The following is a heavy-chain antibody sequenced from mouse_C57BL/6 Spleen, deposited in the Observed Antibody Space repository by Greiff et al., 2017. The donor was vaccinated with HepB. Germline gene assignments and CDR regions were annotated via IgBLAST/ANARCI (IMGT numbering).Heavy chain of an antibody. Sequence: VQLQQSGAELVKPGASVKLSCKASGYTFTEYSIHWVKQRSGQGLEWIGWFYPGSGSTKYNEKFKDKATLTADKSSSTVYMKLSRLASDDSAVYFCARHEDRETWFAYWGQGTLVTVSA. CDR3: ARHEDRETWFAY. J-gene: IGHJ3*01. V-gene: IGHV1-62-2*01. CDR1: GYTFTEYS. CDR2: FYPGSGST.